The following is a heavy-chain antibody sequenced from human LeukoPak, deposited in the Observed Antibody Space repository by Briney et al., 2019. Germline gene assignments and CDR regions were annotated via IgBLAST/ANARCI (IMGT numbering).Heavy chain of an antibody. Sequence: GRSLRLSCAASGFTFSSYAMHWVRQAPGKGLEWVAVISYDGSNKYYADSVKGRFTISRDNSKNTLYLQMNSLRAEDTAVYYCAKDIESGVVDYWGQGTLVTVSS. V-gene: IGHV3-30*04. CDR1: GFTFSSYA. CDR3: AKDIESGVVDY. D-gene: IGHD2-15*01. CDR2: ISYDGSNK. J-gene: IGHJ4*02.